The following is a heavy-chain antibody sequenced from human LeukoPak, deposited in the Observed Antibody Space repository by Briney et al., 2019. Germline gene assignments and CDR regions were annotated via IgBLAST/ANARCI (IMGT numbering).Heavy chain of an antibody. V-gene: IGHV3-23*01. Sequence: GGSLRLSCAASRFTFSGYAMSWVRQAPGKGLEWVSTITGSGDTTYYADSVKGRFTISRDNSKNTLYLQMNSLRAEDTAVYYCARDKGYSSDYWGQGTLVTVSS. CDR3: ARDKGYSSDY. J-gene: IGHJ4*02. D-gene: IGHD2-15*01. CDR2: ITGSGDTT. CDR1: RFTFSGYA.